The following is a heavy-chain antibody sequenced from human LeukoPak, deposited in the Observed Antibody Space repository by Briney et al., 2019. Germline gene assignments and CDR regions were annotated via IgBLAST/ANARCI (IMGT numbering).Heavy chain of an antibody. CDR3: ARRSSYSGIPEY. CDR2: IYPGDSDA. D-gene: IGHD1-26*01. Sequence: GESLKISCKASGYSFTTYWIGWVRQMPGKGLEWMGIIYPGDSDARYNPSFQGQVTMSVDKSTSTAYLQWSSLKASDTAMYYCARRSSYSGIPEYWGQGTLVIVSS. J-gene: IGHJ4*02. CDR1: GYSFTTYW. V-gene: IGHV5-51*01.